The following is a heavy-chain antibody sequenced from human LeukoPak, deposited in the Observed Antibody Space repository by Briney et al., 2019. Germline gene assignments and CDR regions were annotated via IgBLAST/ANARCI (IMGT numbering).Heavy chain of an antibody. CDR2: ISYTGTYI. V-gene: IGHV3-21*04. CDR1: AFSLNAYN. J-gene: IGHJ4*02. D-gene: IGHD1-26*01. Sequence: GGSRRLSCAASAFSLNAYNMNWVRQAPGKGLEWVSSISYTGTYIYYADSVKGRFTISRDNAQNSLYLQMNSLRAEDTAIYYCVRDRGTYRPIDYWGQGTLVTVSS. CDR3: VRDRGTYRPIDY.